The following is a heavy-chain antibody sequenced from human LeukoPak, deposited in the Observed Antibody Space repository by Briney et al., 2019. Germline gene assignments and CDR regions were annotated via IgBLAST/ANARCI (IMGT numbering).Heavy chain of an antibody. V-gene: IGHV3-23*01. CDR3: ARDPKSVRGRVDY. Sequence: GGSLRLSCAASGFTFSSYAMNWVRQAPGKGLGWVSGISGSGGSTYYADSVKGRFTISRDNSKNTLYLQMNSLRAEDTAVYYCARDPKSVRGRVDYWGQGTLVTVSS. CDR1: GFTFSSYA. D-gene: IGHD1-26*01. CDR2: ISGSGGST. J-gene: IGHJ4*02.